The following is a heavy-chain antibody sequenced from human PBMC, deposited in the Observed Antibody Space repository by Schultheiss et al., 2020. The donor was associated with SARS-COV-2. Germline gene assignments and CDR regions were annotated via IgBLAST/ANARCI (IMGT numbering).Heavy chain of an antibody. Sequence: SETLSLTCTVSGGSISSYYWSWIRQPPGKGLEWIGYIYYSGSTNYNPSLKSRVTISVDTSKNQFSLKLSSVTAADTAVYYCASHRTAAAGSESFDYWGQGTLVTVSS. CDR1: GGSISSYY. V-gene: IGHV4-59*08. D-gene: IGHD6-13*01. CDR2: IYYSGST. CDR3: ASHRTAAAGSESFDY. J-gene: IGHJ4*02.